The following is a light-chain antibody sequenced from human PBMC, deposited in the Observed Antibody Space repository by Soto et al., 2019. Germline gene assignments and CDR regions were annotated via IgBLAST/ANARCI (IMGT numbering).Light chain of an antibody. V-gene: IGKV3-11*01. J-gene: IGKJ1*01. CDR2: DAF. CDR1: QSVSSY. Sequence: EIVLTQSPATLSLSPGEKATLSCRASQSVSSYVFWYHQQPGQAPRLLIYDAFSRAPGLPPRFSGSGSATDFTLTISRLEPEDFAVYYCQQRSTWPWTFGQGTQVEVK. CDR3: QQRSTWPWT.